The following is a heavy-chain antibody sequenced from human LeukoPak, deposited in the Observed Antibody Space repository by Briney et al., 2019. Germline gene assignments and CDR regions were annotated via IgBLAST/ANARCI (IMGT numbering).Heavy chain of an antibody. CDR2: ISSSGSTI. V-gene: IGHV3-11*01. CDR1: GFTFSDYY. D-gene: IGHD3-10*01. CDR3: ARERGNYYYYMDV. Sequence: PGGSLRLSCAASGFTFSDYYMSWIRQAPGKGLEWVSYISSSGSTIYYADSVKGRFTISRDNAKNSLYLQMNSLRAEDTALYHCARERGNYYYYMDVWGKGTTVTVSS. J-gene: IGHJ6*03.